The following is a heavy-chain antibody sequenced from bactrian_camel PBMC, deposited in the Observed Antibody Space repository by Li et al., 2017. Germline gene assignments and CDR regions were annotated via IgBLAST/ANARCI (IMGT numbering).Heavy chain of an antibody. CDR1: GYYYTDYC. D-gene: IGHD3*01. V-gene: IGHV3S1*01. J-gene: IGHJ4*01. Sequence: QVQLVESGGGSLQAGGSLRLSCATRGYYYTDYCMGWFRQAPGKEREGVASIERDGSTYYADSVKGRFTISKDNGNNRIELRMTSLKPEDTAMYVCAARMGMRLTDLQALDTRRYNYWGQGTQVTVS. CDR3: AARMGMRLTDLQALDTRRYNY. CDR2: IERDGST.